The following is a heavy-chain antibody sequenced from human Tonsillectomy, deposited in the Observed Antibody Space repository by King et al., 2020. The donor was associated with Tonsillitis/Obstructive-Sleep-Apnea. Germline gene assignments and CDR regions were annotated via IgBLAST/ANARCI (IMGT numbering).Heavy chain of an antibody. CDR1: GFTFSTYV. Sequence: VQLVESGGGVVQPGRSLRLSCAASGFTFSTYVMHWVRQAPGKGLGWVAVISYDGSNKYYADSVKGRFTLSRDNSKNTLYLQMNSLRAEDTAVYYCAKVVVVTASYYYYGMDVWGQGTTVTVSS. V-gene: IGHV3-30*18. D-gene: IGHD2-21*02. CDR2: ISYDGSNK. CDR3: AKVVVVTASYYYYGMDV. J-gene: IGHJ6*02.